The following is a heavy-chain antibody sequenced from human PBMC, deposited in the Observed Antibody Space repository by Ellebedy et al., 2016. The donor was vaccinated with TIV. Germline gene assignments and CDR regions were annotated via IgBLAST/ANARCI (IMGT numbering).Heavy chain of an antibody. CDR2: VTSAGVT. D-gene: IGHD2-2*03. Sequence: GESLKISXTASGFTFSTYALTWVRQAPGQGLEWVSTVTSAGVTYYAESVRGRFTISRDNSGNTLYLQMNSLRAEDTAVYYCAGEWMRGMDVWGQGTTVTVSS. V-gene: IGHV3-23*01. CDR1: GFTFSTYA. CDR3: AGEWMRGMDV. J-gene: IGHJ6*02.